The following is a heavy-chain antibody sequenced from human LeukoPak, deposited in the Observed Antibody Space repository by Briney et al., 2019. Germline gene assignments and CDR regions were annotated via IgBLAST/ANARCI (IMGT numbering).Heavy chain of an antibody. CDR1: GYTFTGYY. V-gene: IGHV1-2*02. CDR2: INPNSGGT. D-gene: IGHD2-15*01. Sequence: ASVKASCKASGYTFTGYYMHWVRQAPGQGLEWMGWINPNSGGTNYAQKFQGRVTMTRDTSISTAYMELSRLRSDDTAVYYCARHGCSGGSCYWFDPWGQGTLVTVSS. CDR3: ARHGCSGGSCYWFDP. J-gene: IGHJ5*02.